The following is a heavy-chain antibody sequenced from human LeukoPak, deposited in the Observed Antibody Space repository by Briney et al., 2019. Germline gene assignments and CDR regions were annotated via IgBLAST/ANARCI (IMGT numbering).Heavy chain of an antibody. J-gene: IGHJ4*02. D-gene: IGHD3-16*01. V-gene: IGHV7-4-1*02. CDR1: GYTFTSYG. CDR3: ARHDNDDDFDY. Sequence: ASVKVSCKAPGYTFTSYGISWVRQAPGQGLEWMGWINMYTANPAYAQGFTERFVFSLDTSVTTAYLQISNLKTEDTAVYYCARHDNDDDFDYWGQGTLVTVSS. CDR2: INMYTANP.